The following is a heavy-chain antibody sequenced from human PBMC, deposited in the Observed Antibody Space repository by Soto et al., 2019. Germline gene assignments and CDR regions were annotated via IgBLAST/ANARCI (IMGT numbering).Heavy chain of an antibody. CDR1: GFTFSSYW. J-gene: IGHJ6*02. CDR3: ARVGYYYYYGMDV. V-gene: IGHV3-74*01. Sequence: EVQLVESGGGLVQPGGSLRLSCAASGFTFSSYWMHWVRQAPGKGLVWVSRINSDGSATSYADSVKGRFTISRDNAKNKLYLQMNNLRAEDTAVYYCARVGYYYYYGMDVWGQGTTVTVSS. CDR2: INSDGSAT.